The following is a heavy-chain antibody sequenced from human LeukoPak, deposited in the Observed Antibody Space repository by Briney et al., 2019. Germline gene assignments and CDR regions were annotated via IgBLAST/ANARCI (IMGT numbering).Heavy chain of an antibody. CDR1: GYTFTSYY. Sequence: PVASVKVSCKASGYTFTSYYMHWVRQAPGQGLEWMGIINPSGGSTSYAQKFQGRVTMTRDTSTSTVYMELSSLRSEDTAVYYCAREYYDYVWGSYPPHFDAFDIWGQGTWSPSLQ. CDR2: INPSGGST. J-gene: IGHJ3*02. D-gene: IGHD3-16*02. V-gene: IGHV1-46*01. CDR3: AREYYDYVWGSYPPHFDAFDI.